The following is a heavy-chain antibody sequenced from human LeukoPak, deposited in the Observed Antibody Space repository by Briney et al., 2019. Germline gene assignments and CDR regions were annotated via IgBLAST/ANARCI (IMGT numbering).Heavy chain of an antibody. J-gene: IGHJ4*02. Sequence: SATLSLTCGLNGGSFGDHFWGWFRQSPGKGLEWIGEVNQRGTINSNPPLKSRVTISVDTSKNQFSLKLSSVTAADTAVYYCARLRNYGSGNYYNDYWGQGALVTVPS. V-gene: IGHV4-34*01. CDR3: ARLRNYGSGNYYNDY. CDR2: VNQRGTI. D-gene: IGHD3-10*01. CDR1: GGSFGDHF.